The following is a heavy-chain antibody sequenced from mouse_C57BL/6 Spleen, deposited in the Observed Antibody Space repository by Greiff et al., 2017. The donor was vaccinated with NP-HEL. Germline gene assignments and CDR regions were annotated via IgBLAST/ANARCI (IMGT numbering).Heavy chain of an antibody. Sequence: QVQLQQPGAELVRPGSSVQLSCTASGFTFTSYWMHWVKQRPIQGLEWIGNIDPSDSETYYDQKFKDKATLTVDKSSNTAYMQLSSLTSEDSAVYYCASGLRRGFAYWGQGTLVTVSA. CDR3: ASGLRRGFAY. V-gene: IGHV1-52*01. CDR2: IDPSDSET. J-gene: IGHJ3*01. CDR1: GFTFTSYW. D-gene: IGHD2-4*01.